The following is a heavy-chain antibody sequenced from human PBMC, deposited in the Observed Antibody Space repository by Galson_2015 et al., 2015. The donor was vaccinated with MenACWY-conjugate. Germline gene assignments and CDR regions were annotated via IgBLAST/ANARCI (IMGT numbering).Heavy chain of an antibody. CDR3: VRVGLVSTGDD. D-gene: IGHD5/OR15-5a*01. J-gene: IGHJ4*02. CDR1: GFTFGDSA. V-gene: IGHV3-20*04. Sequence: SVRLSCEASGFTFGDSAMHWVRQAPGEGLEWVSAINWSVTRASYADSVKGRFTISRDNAKNSLYLQMSSLRVEDTAFYFCVRVGLVSTGDDWGQGALVTVSS. CDR2: INWSVTRA.